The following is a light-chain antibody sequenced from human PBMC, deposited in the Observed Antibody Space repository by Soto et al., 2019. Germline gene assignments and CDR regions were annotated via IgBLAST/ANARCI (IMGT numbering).Light chain of an antibody. CDR1: QTISSW. CDR3: QHYNSYSEA. J-gene: IGKJ1*01. V-gene: IGKV1-5*03. Sequence: DIQMTQSPSTLSGSVGDRVTITCRASQTISSWLAWCQQKPGKAPKLLIYKASTLKSGVPSRFSGSGSGTELTLTSSSLQPDDFATYYCQHYNSYSEAFGQGTK. CDR2: KAS.